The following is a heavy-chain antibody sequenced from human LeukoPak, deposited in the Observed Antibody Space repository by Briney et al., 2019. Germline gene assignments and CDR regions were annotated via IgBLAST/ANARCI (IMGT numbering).Heavy chain of an antibody. CDR2: IYSGGIT. CDR1: GFTVSTNY. Sequence: GGSLRLSCVASGFTVSTNYMSWVRQAPGKGLEWVSVIYSGGITYYADSVKGRFTISRHDSKNTVYLQMNSLRTEDTALYYCARVAPGYTYAYGAPYYFDNWGQGTLVTVSS. V-gene: IGHV3-53*04. J-gene: IGHJ4*02. D-gene: IGHD5-18*01. CDR3: ARVAPGYTYAYGAPYYFDN.